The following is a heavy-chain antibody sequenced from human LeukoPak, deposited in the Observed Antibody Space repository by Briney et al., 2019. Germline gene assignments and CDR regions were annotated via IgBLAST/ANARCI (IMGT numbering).Heavy chain of an antibody. CDR2: IYSIGIT. J-gene: IGHJ3*02. Sequence: SETLSLTCTVSGASISTYFWSWIRQPPGKGLEWMGYIYSIGITNYNPSLKSRATISVDTAKNRVSLKLSSVTAADTAMYYCARQVYRSPYAFDIWGQGTVVTVSS. V-gene: IGHV4-59*08. CDR3: ARQVYRSPYAFDI. D-gene: IGHD6-13*01. CDR1: GASISTYF.